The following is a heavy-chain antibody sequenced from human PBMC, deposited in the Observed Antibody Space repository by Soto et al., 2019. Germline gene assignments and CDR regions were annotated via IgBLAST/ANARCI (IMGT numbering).Heavy chain of an antibody. J-gene: IGHJ4*02. Sequence: GGSLRLSCAASGFTFSDYAMHWVRQAPGKGLEWVAVVSHDGRNTHYADSVKGRFTISRDNSKNTLYLQMNSLRAEDTAVYYCAKARAQYYDFWSGYPVDYWGQGTLVTVS. CDR1: GFTFSDYA. D-gene: IGHD3-3*01. V-gene: IGHV3-30*04. CDR3: AKARAQYYDFWSGYPVDY. CDR2: VSHDGRNT.